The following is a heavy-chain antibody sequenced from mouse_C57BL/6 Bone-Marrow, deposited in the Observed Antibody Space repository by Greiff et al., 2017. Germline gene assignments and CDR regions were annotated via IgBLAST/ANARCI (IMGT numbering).Heavy chain of an antibody. V-gene: IGHV1-55*01. CDR3: ARCDGYHWDFDV. CDR1: GYTFTSYW. D-gene: IGHD2-3*01. J-gene: IGHJ1*03. CDR2: IYPGGGST. Sequence: VQLQQPGAELVKPGASVKMSCKASGYTFTSYWITWVKQRPGQGLEWIGDIYPGGGSTNYNEKLKSQATLTVDPSSSTAYMQLSSMTSEDSAVYYCARCDGYHWDFDVWGTGTTVTVSS.